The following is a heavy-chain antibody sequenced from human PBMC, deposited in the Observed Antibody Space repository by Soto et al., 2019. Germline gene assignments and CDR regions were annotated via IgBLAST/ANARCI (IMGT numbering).Heavy chain of an antibody. D-gene: IGHD6-13*01. CDR2: IIPILGIA. V-gene: IGHV1-69*04. CDR1: GGTFSSYT. Sequence: SVKVSCKASGGTFSSYTISWVRQAPGQGLEWMGRIIPILGIANYAQKFQGRVTITADKSTSTAYMELSSLRSEDTAVYYCAREGRIAAAVLDYWGQGTLVTVSS. J-gene: IGHJ4*02. CDR3: AREGRIAAAVLDY.